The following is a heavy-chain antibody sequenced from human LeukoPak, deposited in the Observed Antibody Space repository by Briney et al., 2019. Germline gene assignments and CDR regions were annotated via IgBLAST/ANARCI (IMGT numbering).Heavy chain of an antibody. D-gene: IGHD2-2*01. CDR2: IYTSGST. CDR1: GGSISSGSYY. Sequence: SQTLSLTCTVSGGSISSGSYYWSWIRQPAGKGLEWIGRIYTSGSTNYNPSLKSRATISVDTSKNQFSLKLSSVTAADTAVYYCARDRCSSTSCYLAYYYYGMDVWGQGTTVTVSS. J-gene: IGHJ6*02. CDR3: ARDRCSSTSCYLAYYYYGMDV. V-gene: IGHV4-61*02.